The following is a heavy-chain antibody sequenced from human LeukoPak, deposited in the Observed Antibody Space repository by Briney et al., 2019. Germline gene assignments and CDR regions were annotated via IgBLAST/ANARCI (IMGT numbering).Heavy chain of an antibody. CDR2: TYYRCKWYN. V-gene: IGHV6-1*01. J-gene: IGHJ4*02. CDR1: GDSVSSNSAA. Sequence: QTPSLTFASSGDSVSSNSAAWNWIRQSPSRGLEWLGRTYYRCKWYNDYAVSVESRITINPDTSKNQYSLQLSPLTPEDTAVYYCARDSRSVNRGGWYSLDYWGQGTLVTVSS. D-gene: IGHD6-19*01. CDR3: ARDSRSVNRGGWYSLDY.